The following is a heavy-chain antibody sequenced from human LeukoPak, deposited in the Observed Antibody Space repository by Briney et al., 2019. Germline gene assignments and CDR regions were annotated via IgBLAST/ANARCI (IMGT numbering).Heavy chain of an antibody. V-gene: IGHV4-4*07. Sequence: PSETLSLTCTVSSGSLSRYYWTWIQQPAGKGLEWIGRVYTSGTTNYNPSLKSRVTMSVDTSKNQFSLKLISVTAADTAVYYCARGIYFASGSDAFDIWGQGTMVTVSS. CDR2: VYTSGTT. CDR3: ARGIYFASGSDAFDI. CDR1: SGSLSRYY. J-gene: IGHJ3*02. D-gene: IGHD3-10*01.